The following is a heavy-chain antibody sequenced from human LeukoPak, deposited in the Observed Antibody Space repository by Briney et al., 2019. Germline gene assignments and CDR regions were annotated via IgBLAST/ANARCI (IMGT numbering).Heavy chain of an antibody. J-gene: IGHJ6*03. Sequence: GGYLRLSCAASGFTFRSYWLGWVRQAPGKGLEWVAKIKQDGSEKYYVDSVKGRFTIARDNAKTSLYLQMNSLRAEDTAVYYCARDRWELLPYYYYLDVWGKGTTVTVSS. CDR1: GFTFRSYW. CDR3: ARDRWELLPYYYYLDV. V-gene: IGHV3-7*01. D-gene: IGHD1-26*01. CDR2: IKQDGSEK.